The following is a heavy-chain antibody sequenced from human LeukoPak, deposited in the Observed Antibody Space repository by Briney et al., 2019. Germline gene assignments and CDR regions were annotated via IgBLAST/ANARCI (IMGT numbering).Heavy chain of an antibody. CDR3: ARNRVPGGS. V-gene: IGHV4-59*01. CDR2: IYNSGKT. Sequence: PSETLSLTCTVFGGSTSGYYWSWIRQPPGKGLEWIGCIYNSGKTNYNPSLKSRVTISIDTAKNQFSLRLSSVTAADTALYYCARNRVPGGSWGQGTLVTVSS. CDR1: GGSTSGYY. J-gene: IGHJ5*02. D-gene: IGHD2-2*01.